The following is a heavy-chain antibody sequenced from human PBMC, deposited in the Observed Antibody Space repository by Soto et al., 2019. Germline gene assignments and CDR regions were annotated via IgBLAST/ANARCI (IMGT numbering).Heavy chain of an antibody. Sequence: GGSLRLSCLASRFTFSPYAMHWVRQAPGKGLEYVSTISSNGGSTYYADSVKGRFTISRDNSKNTLYLQMSSLRAEDTAVYYCVKYYFGSSGYYGLNAFDIWGQGTMVTVSS. D-gene: IGHD3-22*01. CDR3: VKYYFGSSGYYGLNAFDI. CDR1: RFTFSPYA. V-gene: IGHV3-64D*06. J-gene: IGHJ3*02. CDR2: ISSNGGST.